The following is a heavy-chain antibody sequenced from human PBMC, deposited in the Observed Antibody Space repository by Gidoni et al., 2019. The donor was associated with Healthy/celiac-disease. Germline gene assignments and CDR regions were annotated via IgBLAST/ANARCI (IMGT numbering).Heavy chain of an antibody. Sequence: EVQLLESGGGLVQPGGSLRLSCAASGFTFSSYAMSWVRQAPGKGLEGVSGISGSGGSTYYADSVKGRFTISRDNSKNTLYLQMNSLRAEDTAVYYCAKFTIFGVVIISLEYWGQGTPVTVSS. D-gene: IGHD3-3*01. CDR2: ISGSGGST. V-gene: IGHV3-23*01. CDR1: GFTFSSYA. CDR3: AKFTIFGVVIISLEY. J-gene: IGHJ4*02.